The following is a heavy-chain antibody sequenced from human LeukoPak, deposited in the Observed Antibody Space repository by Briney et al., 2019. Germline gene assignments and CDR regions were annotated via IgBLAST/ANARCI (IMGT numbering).Heavy chain of an antibody. CDR3: ARDLTGYARYFDY. Sequence: GGSLRLSCAPSGFTFSSYSMNWVRQAPGKGLEWVSYISSSRSTIYYADSVKGRFTISRDNAKNSLYLQMNSLRAEDTAVYYCARDLTGYARYFDYWGQGTLVTVSS. J-gene: IGHJ4*02. D-gene: IGHD3-9*01. V-gene: IGHV3-48*01. CDR1: GFTFSSYS. CDR2: ISSSRSTI.